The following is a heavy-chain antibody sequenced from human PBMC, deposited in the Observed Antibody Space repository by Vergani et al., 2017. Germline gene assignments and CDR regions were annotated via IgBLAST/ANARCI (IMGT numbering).Heavy chain of an antibody. J-gene: IGHJ6*02. Sequence: QVQLQESGPGLVKPSGTLSLTCAVSGGSISSSNWWSWVRQPPGKGLEWIGETYHSGSTNYNPSLKSRVTISVDTSKNQCSLKLSSVTAADTAVYYCARGRSGRPPHPYYYYYGMDVWGQGTTVTVSS. CDR3: ARGRSGRPPHPYYYYYGMDV. D-gene: IGHD6-25*01. CDR2: TYHSGST. V-gene: IGHV4-4*02. CDR1: GGSISSSNW.